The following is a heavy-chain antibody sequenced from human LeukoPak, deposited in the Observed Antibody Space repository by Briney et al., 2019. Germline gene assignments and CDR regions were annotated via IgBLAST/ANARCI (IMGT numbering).Heavy chain of an antibody. Sequence: GGSLRLSCAASGFTFSSYWMHWVRQAPGKGLVWVSRINSDGSSTSYADSVKGRFTISRDNAKDMLYLQMNSLRAEDTAVYYCARATRYSSGWTYYYYGMDVWGQGTTVTVSS. CDR1: GFTFSSYW. D-gene: IGHD6-19*01. CDR3: ARATRYSSGWTYYYYGMDV. CDR2: INSDGSST. V-gene: IGHV3-74*01. J-gene: IGHJ6*02.